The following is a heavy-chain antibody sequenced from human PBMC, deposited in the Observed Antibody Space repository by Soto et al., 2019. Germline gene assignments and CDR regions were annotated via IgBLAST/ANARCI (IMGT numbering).Heavy chain of an antibody. J-gene: IGHJ6*02. V-gene: IGHV1-69*13. CDR2: IIPIFGTT. Sequence: SVKVSCKASGGTFSSHAISLVRQAPGRGLEWMGGIIPIFGTTNYAQNFRARVTITADESTSTAYMELSSLPSEDTAVYYCGSVGYCSSTNCLFYYYHYGMDVWGQGTTVTVSS. CDR1: GGTFSSHA. D-gene: IGHD2-2*03. CDR3: GSVGYCSSTNCLFYYYHYGMDV.